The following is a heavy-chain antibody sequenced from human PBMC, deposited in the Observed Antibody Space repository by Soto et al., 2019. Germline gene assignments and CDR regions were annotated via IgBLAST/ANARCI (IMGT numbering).Heavy chain of an antibody. CDR2: ISYDGSNK. Sequence: GGSLRLSCAASGFTFSSYGMHWVRQAPGKGLEWVAVISYDGSNKYYADSVKGRFTISRDNSKNTLYLQMNSLRAEDTAVYYCANERVINWFDPWGQGTLVTVSS. V-gene: IGHV3-30*18. J-gene: IGHJ5*02. CDR3: ANERVINWFDP. CDR1: GFTFSSYG. D-gene: IGHD3-22*01.